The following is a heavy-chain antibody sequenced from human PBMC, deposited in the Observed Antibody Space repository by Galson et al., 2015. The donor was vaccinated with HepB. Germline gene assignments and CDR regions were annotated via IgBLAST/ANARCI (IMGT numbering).Heavy chain of an antibody. CDR1: GFTFSSYW. D-gene: IGHD1-26*01. Sequence: LRLSCAASGFTFSSYWMHWVRQVPGKGLVWVSRINSDGSRTSYADSVKGRFTISRDNAKNTLYLQMNSLRTDDTAMYYCSRGFWELLPFDYWGLGTLVTVSS. V-gene: IGHV3-74*01. CDR2: INSDGSRT. CDR3: SRGFWELLPFDY. J-gene: IGHJ4*02.